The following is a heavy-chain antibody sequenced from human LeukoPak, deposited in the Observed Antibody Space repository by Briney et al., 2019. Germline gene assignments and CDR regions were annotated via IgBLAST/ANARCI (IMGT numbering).Heavy chain of an antibody. V-gene: IGHV3-23*01. CDR3: ARGYDFWSGYYPMIY. D-gene: IGHD3-3*01. Sequence: GGSLRLSCVASGFTFNNYAMTWVRQAPGKGLEWVSAIRDSGDNTYYADSVKGRFTISRDNAKNTLYLQMNSLRAEDTAVYYCARGYDFWSGYYPMIYWGQGTLVTVSS. CDR1: GFTFNNYA. J-gene: IGHJ4*02. CDR2: IRDSGDNT.